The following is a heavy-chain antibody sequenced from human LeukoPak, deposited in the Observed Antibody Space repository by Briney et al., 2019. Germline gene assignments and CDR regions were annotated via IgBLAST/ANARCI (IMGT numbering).Heavy chain of an antibody. CDR3: ARVEELLGTTLYYYYYMDV. J-gene: IGHJ6*03. CDR2: IKQDGSEK. V-gene: IGHV3-7*01. CDR1: GFTFSSYW. D-gene: IGHD2-15*01. Sequence: GGSLRLSCAASGFTFSSYWMSWVRQAPGKGLEWVANIKQDGSEKYYVDSVKGRFTISRDNAKNSLYLQMNSLRAEDTAVYYCARVEELLGTTLYYYYYMDVWGKGTTVTVSS.